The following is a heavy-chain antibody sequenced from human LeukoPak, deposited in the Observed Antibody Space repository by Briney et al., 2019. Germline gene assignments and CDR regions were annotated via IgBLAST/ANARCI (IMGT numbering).Heavy chain of an antibody. V-gene: IGHV6-1*01. CDR1: GDSVSSNSAA. CDR2: TYYRSKWHT. Sequence: SQTLSLTCAISGDSVSSNSAAWNWTRQSPSRGLEWLGRTYYRSKWHTYYAASVKSRIAINRDTSKNQFSLQLNSVTPEDTAVDYCARSTGPIDYWGQGTLVTVSS. D-gene: IGHD1-1*01. J-gene: IGHJ4*02. CDR3: ARSTGPIDY.